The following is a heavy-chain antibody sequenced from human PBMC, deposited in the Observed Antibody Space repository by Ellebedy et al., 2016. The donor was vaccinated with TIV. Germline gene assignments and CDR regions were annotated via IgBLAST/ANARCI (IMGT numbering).Heavy chain of an antibody. J-gene: IGHJ4*02. V-gene: IGHV3-23*01. CDR3: AKHSVAGTLGCFDY. Sequence: GGSLRLSCAAFGFTFSSYAMSWVRQAPGKGLEWVSAISGSGGSTFYADSVKGRFTISRDNSNNTLYLQMNSLRAEDTAIYYCAKHSVAGTLGCFDYWGQGTLITVSS. D-gene: IGHD6-19*01. CDR1: GFTFSSYA. CDR2: ISGSGGST.